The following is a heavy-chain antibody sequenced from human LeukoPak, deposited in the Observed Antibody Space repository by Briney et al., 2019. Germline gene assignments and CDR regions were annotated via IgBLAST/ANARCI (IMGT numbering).Heavy chain of an antibody. V-gene: IGHV4-59*01. CDR1: GGSISSYY. Sequence: PSETLSLTCTVSGGSISSYYWSWIRQPPGKGLEWIGYIYYSGSTNYNPSLKSRVTISVDTSKNQFSLKLSSVTAADTAVYYCAGDTGSGSIHFDYWGQGTLVTVSS. D-gene: IGHD6-19*01. CDR2: IYYSGST. CDR3: AGDTGSGSIHFDY. J-gene: IGHJ4*02.